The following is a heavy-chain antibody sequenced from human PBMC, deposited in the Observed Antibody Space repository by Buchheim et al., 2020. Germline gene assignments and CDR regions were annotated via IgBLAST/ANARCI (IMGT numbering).Heavy chain of an antibody. D-gene: IGHD3-22*01. CDR2: IWYDGSNK. Sequence: QVQLVESGGGVVQPGRSLRLSCAASGFTFSSYGMHWVRQAPGKGLEWAAVIWYDGSNKYYADSVKGRFTISRDNSKNTLYLQMNSLRAEDTAVYYCARDDSSGYYYYYYGMDVWGQGTT. CDR3: ARDDSSGYYYYYYGMDV. V-gene: IGHV3-33*01. J-gene: IGHJ6*02. CDR1: GFTFSSYG.